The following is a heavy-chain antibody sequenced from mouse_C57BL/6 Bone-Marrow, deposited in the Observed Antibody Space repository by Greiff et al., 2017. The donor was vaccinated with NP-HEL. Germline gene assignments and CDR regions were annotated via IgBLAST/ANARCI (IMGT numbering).Heavy chain of an antibody. CDR1: GFTFSDYG. CDR3: ARPGLGFSWFAY. V-gene: IGHV5-17*01. J-gene: IGHJ3*01. Sequence: EVKLMESGGGLVKPGGSLKLSCAASGFTFSDYGMHWVRQAPEKGLEWVAYISSGSSTIYYADTVKGRFTISRDNAKNTLFLQMTSLRSEDTAMYYCARPGLGFSWFAYWGQGTLVTVSA. D-gene: IGHD4-1*01. CDR2: ISSGSSTI.